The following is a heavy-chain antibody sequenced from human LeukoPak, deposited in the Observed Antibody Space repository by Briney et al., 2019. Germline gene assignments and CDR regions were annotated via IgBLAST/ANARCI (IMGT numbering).Heavy chain of an antibody. CDR2: ISPNSGVT. CDR1: GYTFSGYY. J-gene: IGHJ4*02. Sequence: ASVKVSCKASGYTFSGYYMHWVRQAPGQGLEWMGWISPNSGVTKYAQKFQGRVTMTRDTSITTAYMELSRLRSDDSAVYYCARSFFSSSWSAFDYWGQGTLVTVSS. CDR3: ARSFFSSSWSAFDY. V-gene: IGHV1-2*02. D-gene: IGHD6-13*01.